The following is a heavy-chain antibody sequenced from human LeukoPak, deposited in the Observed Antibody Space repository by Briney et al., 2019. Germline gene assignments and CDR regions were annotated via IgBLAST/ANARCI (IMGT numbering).Heavy chain of an antibody. CDR1: GFTFSSYA. Sequence: GGSLRLSCAASGFTFSSYAMTWVRQAPGKGLEWVSAISGSGASTYYADSVKGRSTISRDNSKNTLYLQMHNLRAEDTAVYYCAEDTYGWPYYFDYWGQGTLVTVSS. CDR2: ISGSGAST. V-gene: IGHV3-23*01. J-gene: IGHJ4*02. CDR3: AEDTYGWPYYFDY. D-gene: IGHD6-19*01.